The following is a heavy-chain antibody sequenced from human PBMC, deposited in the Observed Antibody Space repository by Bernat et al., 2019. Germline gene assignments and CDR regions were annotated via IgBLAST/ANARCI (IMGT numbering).Heavy chain of an antibody. V-gene: IGHV3-21*05. J-gene: IGHJ5*02. CDR1: GFTFSDFS. D-gene: IGHD4-4*01. CDR2: ISRISSHI. CDR3: AGDPADSLTRNWFDP. Sequence: EMQLVESGGGLVKPGGSLRLSCTASGFTFSDFSMNWVRQAPGKGLEWLSYISRISSHIYYADSVKGRFTISRDNAKSTLYLQMNSLRADDTAVYYCAGDPADSLTRNWFDPWGQGTLVTLSS.